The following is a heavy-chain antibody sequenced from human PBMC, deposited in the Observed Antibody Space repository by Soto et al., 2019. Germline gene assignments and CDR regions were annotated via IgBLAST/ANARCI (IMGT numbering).Heavy chain of an antibody. CDR3: ARFADYSIFHYYYYYYMDV. CDR2: MNPNSGNT. V-gene: IGHV1-8*01. D-gene: IGHD4-4*01. J-gene: IGHJ6*03. CDR1: GYTFTSYD. Sequence: ASVKVSCKASGYTFTSYDINWVRQATGQGLEWMGWMNPNSGNTGYAQKFQGRVTMTRNTSISTAYMELSSLRSEDTAVYYCARFADYSIFHYYYYYYMDVWGKGTTVTVSS.